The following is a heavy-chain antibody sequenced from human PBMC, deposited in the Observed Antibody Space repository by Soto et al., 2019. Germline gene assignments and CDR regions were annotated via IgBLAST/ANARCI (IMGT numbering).Heavy chain of an antibody. CDR2: ISAYNSNT. Sequence: ASVKVSCKASGYTFTSYGISWVRQAPGQGLEWMGWISAYNSNTNYAQKLQGRDTMTTETSTSTAYMELRSLRSDDTAVYYCARDGSIAARPDYYYYMDVWGKGTTVTVSS. D-gene: IGHD6-6*01. CDR1: GYTFTSYG. V-gene: IGHV1-18*01. CDR3: ARDGSIAARPDYYYYMDV. J-gene: IGHJ6*03.